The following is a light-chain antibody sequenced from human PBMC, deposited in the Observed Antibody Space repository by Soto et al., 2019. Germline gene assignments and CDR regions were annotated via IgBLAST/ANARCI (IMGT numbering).Light chain of an antibody. J-gene: IGKJ3*01. Sequence: EIVLTQSPATLSLSPGERATLSCRASQGVSSYLAWYQQKPGQAPRLLIYADSNRATGIPARFSGSGSGTDFTLTISSREPEDFAVYYCQQRSNWPPRFTFGPGTKVDIK. CDR2: ADS. CDR1: QGVSSY. V-gene: IGKV3-11*01. CDR3: QQRSNWPPRFT.